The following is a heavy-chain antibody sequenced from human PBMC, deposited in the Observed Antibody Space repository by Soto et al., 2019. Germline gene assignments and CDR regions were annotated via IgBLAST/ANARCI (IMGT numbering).Heavy chain of an antibody. D-gene: IGHD4-4*01. CDR3: ARAWVQLILPSNEDAIDI. J-gene: IGHJ3*02. Sequence: SETLSLTCAVYGGCFSGYYWSWIRQPPGKGLEWIGEINHSGSTNYNPSLKSRVTISVDTSKNQFSLKLSSVTAADTAVYYCARAWVQLILPSNEDAIDICGQGTIVTVS. V-gene: IGHV4-34*01. CDR1: GGCFSGYY. CDR2: INHSGST.